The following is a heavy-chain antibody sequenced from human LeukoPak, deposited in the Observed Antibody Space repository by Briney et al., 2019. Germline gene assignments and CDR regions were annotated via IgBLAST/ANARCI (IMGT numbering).Heavy chain of an antibody. D-gene: IGHD3-16*02. CDR3: ARVDYDYIWGSYRPKCFDY. CDR2: MNPNSGNT. J-gene: IGHJ4*02. V-gene: IGHV1-8*01. Sequence: ASVKVSCKASGYTFSSYDINWVRLATGQGLEWMGWMNPNSGNTGYAQKFQGRVTMTRNTSISTAYMELSSLRSEDTAVYYCARVDYDYIWGSYRPKCFDYWGQGTLVTVSS. CDR1: GYTFSSYD.